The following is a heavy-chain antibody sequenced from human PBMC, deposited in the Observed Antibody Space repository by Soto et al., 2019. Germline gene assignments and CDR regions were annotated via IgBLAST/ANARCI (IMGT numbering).Heavy chain of an antibody. V-gene: IGHV3-21*01. CDR1: GFTFSSYS. CDR3: ARRLQYQLRHYYYYYGMDV. D-gene: IGHD4-4*01. Sequence: LRLSCAASGFTFSSYSMNWVRQAPGKGLEWVSSISSSSSYIYYADSVKGRFTISRDNAKNSLYLQMNSLRAEDTAVYYCARRLQYQLRHYYYYYGMDVWGQGTTVTVSS. CDR2: ISSSSSYI. J-gene: IGHJ6*02.